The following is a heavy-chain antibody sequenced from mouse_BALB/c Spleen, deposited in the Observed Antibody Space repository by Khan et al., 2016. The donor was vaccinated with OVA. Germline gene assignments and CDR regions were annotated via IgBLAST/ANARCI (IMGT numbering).Heavy chain of an antibody. CDR1: GYIFTSYW. D-gene: IGHD3-2*02. CDR2: IYPGTDNI. V-gene: IGHV1-76*01. J-gene: IGHJ2*01. Sequence: QVHVKQSGAELVRPGASVKLSCKTSGYIFTSYWIHWVKQRSGQGLEWIARIYPGTDNIYYNEKVKDKATLTADKSSSTAYMQLSSLQSEDSAVYFCVREEALYYFDYWGQGTTLTVSS. CDR3: VREEALYYFDY.